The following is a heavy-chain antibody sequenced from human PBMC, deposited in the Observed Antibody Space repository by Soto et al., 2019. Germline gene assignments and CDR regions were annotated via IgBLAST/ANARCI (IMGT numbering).Heavy chain of an antibody. CDR3: ARVTGIAVAGRDYYYYYGMDV. D-gene: IGHD6-19*01. V-gene: IGHV3-30-3*01. CDR1: GFTFSSYA. Sequence: LRLSCAASGFTFSSYAMHWVRQAPGKGLEWVAVISYDGSNKYYADSVKGRFTISRDNSKNALYLQMNSLRAEDTAVYYCARVTGIAVAGRDYYYYYGMDVWGQGTTVTVSS. CDR2: ISYDGSNK. J-gene: IGHJ6*02.